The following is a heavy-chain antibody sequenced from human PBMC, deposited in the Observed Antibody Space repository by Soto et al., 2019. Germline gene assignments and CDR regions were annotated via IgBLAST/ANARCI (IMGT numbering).Heavy chain of an antibody. CDR2: VYWDDDK. D-gene: IGHD2-21*01. Sequence: SGPTLVIPTPSLTSTCTFSGVSLSTSGKGVGWICQTPGEALEWLAVVYWDDDKRYRPSLKSRLSITIDTYKDQVVLTRTSRDPVDTATYYCAHMIEGAFFDHWGQGWLVTV. CDR3: AHMIEGAFFDH. CDR1: GVSLSTSGKG. V-gene: IGHV2-5*02. J-gene: IGHJ4*02.